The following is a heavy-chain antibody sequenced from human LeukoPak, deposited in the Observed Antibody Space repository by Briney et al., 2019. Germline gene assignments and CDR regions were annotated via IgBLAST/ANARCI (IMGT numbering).Heavy chain of an antibody. V-gene: IGHV1-18*01. CDR3: AREENSYALQDPYYYYGMDV. CDR1: GYTFTSYG. Sequence: GASVKVSCKASGYTFTSYGISWVRHAPRQGLEWRGWISAYNGNTNYAQKLQGRVTMTTDTSTSTAYMELRSLRSDDTAVYYCAREENSYALQDPYYYYGMDVWGQGTTVTVSS. CDR2: ISAYNGNT. D-gene: IGHD5-18*01. J-gene: IGHJ6*02.